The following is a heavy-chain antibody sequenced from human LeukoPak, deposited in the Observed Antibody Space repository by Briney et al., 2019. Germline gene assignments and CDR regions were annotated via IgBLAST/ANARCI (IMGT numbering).Heavy chain of an antibody. J-gene: IGHJ4*02. D-gene: IGHD6-19*01. CDR1: GFTFSSYE. V-gene: IGHV3-48*03. CDR3: ARFLAVAEGGFDY. Sequence: GGSLRLSCAASGFTFSSYEMNWVRQAPGKGLEWVSYISSSGSTIYYADSVKGRFTISRDNAKNSLYLQMNSLRAEDTAVYYCARFLAVAEGGFDYLGQGTLVTVSS. CDR2: ISSSGSTI.